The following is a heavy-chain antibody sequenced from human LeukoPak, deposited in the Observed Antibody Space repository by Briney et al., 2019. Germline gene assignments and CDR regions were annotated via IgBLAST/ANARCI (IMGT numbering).Heavy chain of an antibody. Sequence: ASVKVSCKASGYTFTSYYMHWVGQAGGKGGEGMGIINSSGGRTSYAQKFQGRVTMTRDTATSTVYIELSSLRSEDPAVYYCARGRYFDLLSGMDVWGKGTTVTVSS. CDR2: INSSGGRT. J-gene: IGHJ6*04. CDR3: ARGRYFDLLSGMDV. V-gene: IGHV1-46*01. CDR1: GYTFTSYY. D-gene: IGHD3-9*01.